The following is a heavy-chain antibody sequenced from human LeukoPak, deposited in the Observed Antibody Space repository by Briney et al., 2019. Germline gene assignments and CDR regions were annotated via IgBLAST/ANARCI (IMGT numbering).Heavy chain of an antibody. D-gene: IGHD3-22*01. V-gene: IGHV4-34*01. Sequence: PSETLSLTCAVYGGSFSGYYWSWIRQPPGKGLEWIGEINHSGSTNYNPSLKSRVTISVDTSKNQFSLKLSSVTAADTAVYYCARHGMDYYDSSGYVIDYWGQGTLVTVSS. CDR3: ARHGMDYYDSSGYVIDY. CDR2: INHSGST. CDR1: GGSFSGYY. J-gene: IGHJ4*02.